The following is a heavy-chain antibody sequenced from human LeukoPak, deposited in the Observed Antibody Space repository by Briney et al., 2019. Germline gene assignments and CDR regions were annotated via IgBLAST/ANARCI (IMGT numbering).Heavy chain of an antibody. J-gene: IGHJ4*02. D-gene: IGHD3-3*01. CDR3: TGYDF. CDR2: IRSKANSYAT. Sequence: GSLKLSFSNFGFPFSDSSMHWVRQASGKRLEWVGRIRSKANSYATAYAASVRGRFTISRDDSKNTAYLQMNSLKTEDTAVYYCTGYDFWGQGTLVTVSS. CDR1: GFPFSDSS. V-gene: IGHV3-73*01.